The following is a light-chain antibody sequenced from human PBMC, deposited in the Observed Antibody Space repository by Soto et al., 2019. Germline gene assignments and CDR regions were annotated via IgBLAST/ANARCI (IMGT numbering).Light chain of an antibody. CDR3: QQYGSSPRT. Sequence: EIVMTQSPATLSVSPGERATLSCRASQSISNKLAWYQHKPGQAPRLLIYDTSTRVAGIPARFTGSGSGTDFTLTISSLQSEDFAVYFCQQYGSSPRTFGQGTKLEIK. V-gene: IGKV3-15*01. J-gene: IGKJ2*01. CDR1: QSISNK. CDR2: DTS.